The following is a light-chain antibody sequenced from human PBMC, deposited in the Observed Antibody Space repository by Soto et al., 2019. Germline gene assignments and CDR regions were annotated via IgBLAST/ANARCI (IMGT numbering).Light chain of an antibody. CDR3: RQYYDYTWM. V-gene: IGKV1-5*01. CDR1: QSISIW. Sequence: DIHMTQSPATLSASVGDRVAITCRASQSISIWLAWYQQKPGNDPRLLIYEASSLKSGVPSRFVGSGSGTEFTLTISSLQPDDFETYYCRQYYDYTWMFGQGTKVESK. CDR2: EAS. J-gene: IGKJ1*01.